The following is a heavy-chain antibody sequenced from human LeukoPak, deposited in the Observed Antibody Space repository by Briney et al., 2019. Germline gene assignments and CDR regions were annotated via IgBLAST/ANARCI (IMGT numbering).Heavy chain of an antibody. CDR1: GGSISSYY. CDR2: ISYTGST. V-gene: IGHV4-59*01. Sequence: SETLSLTCTVSGGSISSYYVSWLRQPPGKGLEWIGYISYTGSTDYNPSLTSRVTISVDMSKNQFSLKVSSVTAADTAVYYCARGSVYFDSWGQGTLVTVSS. CDR3: ARGSVYFDS. J-gene: IGHJ4*02.